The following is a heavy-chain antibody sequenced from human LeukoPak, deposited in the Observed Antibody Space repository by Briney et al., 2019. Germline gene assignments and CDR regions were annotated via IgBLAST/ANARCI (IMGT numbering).Heavy chain of an antibody. V-gene: IGHV1-18*01. CDR3: ARVGWYYDILTGQGYYFDY. CDR1: GYTFTSYG. J-gene: IGHJ4*02. CDR2: ISAYNGNT. D-gene: IGHD3-9*01. Sequence: ASVKVSCKASGYTFTSYGISWVRQAPGQGLEWMGWISAYNGNTNYAQTLQGRVTMTTDTSTSTAYMELRSLRSDDTAVYYCARVGWYYDILTGQGYYFDYWGQGTLVTVSS.